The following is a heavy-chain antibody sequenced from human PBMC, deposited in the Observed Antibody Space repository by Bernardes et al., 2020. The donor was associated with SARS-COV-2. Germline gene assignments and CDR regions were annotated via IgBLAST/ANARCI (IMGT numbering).Heavy chain of an antibody. Sequence: GGSLRLSCAASGFTVSSNYMSWVRQAPGKGLEWVSVIYSGGSTYYADSVKGRFTISRDNSKNTLYLQMNSLRAEDTAVYYCARVVVVPAAMEWWFDPWGQGTLVTVSS. CDR1: GFTVSSNY. V-gene: IGHV3-53*01. J-gene: IGHJ5*02. CDR2: IYSGGST. D-gene: IGHD2-2*01. CDR3: ARVVVVPAAMEWWFDP.